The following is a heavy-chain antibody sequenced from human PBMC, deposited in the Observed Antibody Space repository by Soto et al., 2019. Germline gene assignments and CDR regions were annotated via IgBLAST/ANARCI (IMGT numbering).Heavy chain of an antibody. CDR3: XXXXXXXXXPWDFDY. CDR2: ISAYNXNT. J-gene: IGHJ4*02. Sequence: QVQLVQSGAEVKKPGASVKVSCKASGYTFTSYGISWVRQAPGXXXXXMGWISAYNXNTNYAQKLQXXVTMTTDTXXXXXXXXXXXXXXXXXXXXXXXXXXXXXXXPWDFDYWGQGTLVTVSS. CDR1: GYTFTSYG. V-gene: IGHV1-18*01.